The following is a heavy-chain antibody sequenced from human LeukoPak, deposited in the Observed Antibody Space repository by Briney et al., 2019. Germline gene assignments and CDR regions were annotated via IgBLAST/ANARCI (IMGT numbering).Heavy chain of an antibody. CDR1: GFTFSSYG. Sequence: GGSLRLSCAASGFTFSSYGMHWVRQAPGKGLEWVAVISYDGSNKYYADPVKGRFTISRDNSKNTLYLQMNSLRAEDTAMYYCAKDGFDYWGQGTLVTVSS. J-gene: IGHJ4*02. CDR3: AKDGFDY. V-gene: IGHV3-30*18. CDR2: ISYDGSNK.